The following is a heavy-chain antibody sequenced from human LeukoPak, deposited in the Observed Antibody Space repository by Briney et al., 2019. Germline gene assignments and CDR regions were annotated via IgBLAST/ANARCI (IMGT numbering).Heavy chain of an antibody. D-gene: IGHD3-10*02. J-gene: IGHJ4*02. CDR1: GLSFSNYW. CDR2: TNLHGTAV. Sequence: PGRSLRLSCAVSGLSFSNYWMHWVRQAPGRGLVWVARTNLHGTAVDYADPVKGRFTISRDNSKNMLFLQMNSLRVEDTAVYYCASAYTYVRLGDHWGQGTLVTVSP. CDR3: ASAYTYVRLGDH. V-gene: IGHV3-74*01.